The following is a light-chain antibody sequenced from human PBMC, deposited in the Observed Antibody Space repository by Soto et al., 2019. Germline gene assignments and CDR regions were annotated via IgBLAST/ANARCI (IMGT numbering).Light chain of an antibody. Sequence: EIVMTQSPATLSVSPGERATLSCRASQSVSSNLAWSQQKPGQAPRLLIYGASTRATGIPARFSGSGSGTEFTLTISSLQSEDFAVYYCQQYNKWPPITFGQGTRLDIK. CDR1: QSVSSN. V-gene: IGKV3-15*01. CDR3: QQYNKWPPIT. CDR2: GAS. J-gene: IGKJ5*01.